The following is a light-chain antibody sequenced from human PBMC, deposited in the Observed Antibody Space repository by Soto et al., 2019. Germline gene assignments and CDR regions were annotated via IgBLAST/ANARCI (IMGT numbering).Light chain of an antibody. CDR1: RSVSSY. CDR2: DAS. J-gene: IGKJ5*01. V-gene: IGKV3-11*01. Sequence: ELVLTQSPGTLSFSPEESATLSCRATRSVSSYLAWYQQKPGQAPRLLIYDASSRPTDIPARFSGSGSGTDFTLTISSLEPEDFALYYCQQRSNWPITFGQGTLLEI. CDR3: QQRSNWPIT.